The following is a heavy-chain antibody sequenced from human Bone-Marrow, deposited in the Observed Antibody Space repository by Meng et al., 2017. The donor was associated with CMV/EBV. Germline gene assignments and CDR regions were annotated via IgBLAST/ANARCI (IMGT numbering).Heavy chain of an antibody. CDR3: ARDSRYDGNYYFDY. CDR1: GGSISNYY. J-gene: IGHJ4*02. V-gene: IGHV4-59*01. Sequence: SETLSLTCTVSGGSISNYYWSWIRQSPVKGLEWIGYIYYSKSTNYNPSLKSRVTISLDTSKNQFSLKLTSVTAADTAVYYCARDSRYDGNYYFDYWGQGTLVTISS. CDR2: IYYSKST. D-gene: IGHD1-7*01.